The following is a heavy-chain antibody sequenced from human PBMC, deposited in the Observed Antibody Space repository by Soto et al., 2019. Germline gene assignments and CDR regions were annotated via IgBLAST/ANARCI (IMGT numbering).Heavy chain of an antibody. D-gene: IGHD6-13*01. J-gene: IGHJ6*03. CDR2: IYYSGST. Sequence: SETLSLTCTVSGGSISSYYWSWIRQPPGKGLEWIGYIYYSGSTNYNPSLKSRVTISVDTSKNQFSLKLSSVTAADTAVYYCARQTLIAAARLTGYYCYMDVWGKGTTVTVSS. CDR1: GGSISSYY. CDR3: ARQTLIAAARLTGYYCYMDV. V-gene: IGHV4-59*08.